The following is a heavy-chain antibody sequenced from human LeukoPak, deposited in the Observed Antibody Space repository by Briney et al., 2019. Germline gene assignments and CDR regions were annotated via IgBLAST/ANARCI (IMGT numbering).Heavy chain of an antibody. CDR2: ISWNSGSR. CDR3: ARDLGQYYDTSDNWFDP. CDR1: GFTFDDYA. J-gene: IGHJ5*02. D-gene: IGHD3-22*01. Sequence: GGSLRLSCAASGFTFDDYAMHWVRQVPGKGPEWVSGISWNSGSRGYAESVKGRFTISRDNAKNTLNLQMNSLRAEDTAVYYCARDLGQYYDTSDNWFDPWGQGTLVTVSS. V-gene: IGHV3-9*01.